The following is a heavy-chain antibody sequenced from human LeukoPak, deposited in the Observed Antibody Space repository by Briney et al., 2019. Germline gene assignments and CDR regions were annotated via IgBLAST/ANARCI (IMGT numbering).Heavy chain of an antibody. Sequence: PSETLSLTCTVSGGSISIYYWSWIRQPPGKGLEWIGYIYNSGSTYYNPSLKSRVTISVDTSKNQFSLKLSSVTAADTAVYYCASVRTYGGNDFDYWGQGTLVTVSS. J-gene: IGHJ4*02. CDR1: GGSISIYY. D-gene: IGHD4-23*01. V-gene: IGHV4-59*01. CDR2: IYNSGST. CDR3: ASVRTYGGNDFDY.